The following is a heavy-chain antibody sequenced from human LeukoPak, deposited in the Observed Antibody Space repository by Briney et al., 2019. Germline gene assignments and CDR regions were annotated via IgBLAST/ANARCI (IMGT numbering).Heavy chain of an antibody. V-gene: IGHV3-21*01. CDR3: ARDQGGERWFVP. D-gene: IGHD3-16*01. J-gene: IGHJ5*02. CDR2: ISSGSSFI. Sequence: PGGSLRLSCAASGFNFGSYAMNWVRQAPGKGLEWVSSISSGSSFIYYADSVKGRFTISRDNAKNSLYLQMNSLRAEDTAIYYCARDQGGERWFVPWGQGTLVTVSS. CDR1: GFNFGSYA.